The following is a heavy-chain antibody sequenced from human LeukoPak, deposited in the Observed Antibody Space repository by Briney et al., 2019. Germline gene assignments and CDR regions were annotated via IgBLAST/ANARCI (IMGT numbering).Heavy chain of an antibody. CDR3: ARDQVVRGVSHYYYYYYMDV. V-gene: IGHV4-61*02. Sequence: PSETLSLTCTVSGGSISSGSYYWSWIRQPAGKGLEWTGRIYTSGSTNYNPSLKSRVTISVDTSKNQFSLKLSSVTAADTAVYYCARDQVVRGVSHYYYYYYMDVWGKGTTVTISS. D-gene: IGHD3-10*01. CDR1: GGSISSGSYY. CDR2: IYTSGST. J-gene: IGHJ6*03.